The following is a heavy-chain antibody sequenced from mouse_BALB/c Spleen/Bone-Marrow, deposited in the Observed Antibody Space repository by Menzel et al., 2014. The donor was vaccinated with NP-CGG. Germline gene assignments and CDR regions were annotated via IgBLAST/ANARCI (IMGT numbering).Heavy chain of an antibody. CDR2: IYPGNSDT. J-gene: IGHJ2*01. D-gene: IGHD3-3*01. V-gene: IGHV1-5*01. Sequence: EVQLQQSGTVLARPGASVKMSCKASGYTFTSYWMHWVKQRPGQGLEWIGAIYPGNSDTSYNQKFKGKAKLTAVTSTSAAYMELSSLTNEDSAVYYCTRSRDRYYFDYWGQGTTLTVSS. CDR3: TRSRDRYYFDY. CDR1: GYTFTSYW.